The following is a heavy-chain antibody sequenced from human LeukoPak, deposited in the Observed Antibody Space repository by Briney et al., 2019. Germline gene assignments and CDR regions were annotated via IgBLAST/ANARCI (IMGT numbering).Heavy chain of an antibody. CDR3: ASGAERGTGVVYFDS. D-gene: IGHD7-27*01. CDR1: GYTFTDFY. CDR2: INPNSGGT. V-gene: IGHV1-2*02. Sequence: ASVKVSCKASGYTFTDFYMHWLRQAPGQGLEWMGWINPNSGGTNYAQKFQGRVTMTRDTSIRTAYMELSRLRSDDTAVYFCASGAERGTGVVYFDSWGQGALVTVSP. J-gene: IGHJ4*02.